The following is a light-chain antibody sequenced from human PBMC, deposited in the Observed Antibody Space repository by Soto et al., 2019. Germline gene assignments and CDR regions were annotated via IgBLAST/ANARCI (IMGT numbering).Light chain of an antibody. J-gene: IGLJ2*01. CDR1: SSDVGGYDY. CDR2: NVR. CDR3: SSYTNSGTVL. V-gene: IGLV2-14*01. Sequence: QSALTQPASVSGSPGQSITISCTGTSSDVGGYDYVSWYQQYAGKAPKLTIYNVRNRPSGVSNRFSGSKSGNTASLTISGLQPXDEADYFCSSYTNSGTVLFGGGTKLTVL.